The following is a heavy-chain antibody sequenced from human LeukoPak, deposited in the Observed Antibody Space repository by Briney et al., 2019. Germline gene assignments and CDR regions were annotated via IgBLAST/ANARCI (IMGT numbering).Heavy chain of an antibody. D-gene: IGHD3-3*01. Sequence: PGGSLRLSCAASGFTFSSYAMSWVRQAPGKGLEWVSAISGSGGSTYYADSVKGRFSLSRDNSKNTLYLQKNSLRAEEAADYCCALEIFGVVIYYWGEGMLVAASS. CDR2: ISGSGGST. CDR3: ALEIFGVVIYY. J-gene: IGHJ4*01. CDR1: GFTFSSYA. V-gene: IGHV3-23*01.